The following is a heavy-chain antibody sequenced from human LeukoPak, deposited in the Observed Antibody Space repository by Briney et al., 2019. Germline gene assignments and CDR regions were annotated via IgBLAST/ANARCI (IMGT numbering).Heavy chain of an antibody. J-gene: IGHJ6*03. V-gene: IGHV3-21*01. CDR2: ISSSSSYI. Sequence: GGSLRLSCAASGFTFSSYSMNWVRQAPGKGLEWVSSISSSSSYIYYADSVKGRFTISRDNAKNSLYLQMNSLRAEDTAVYYCARDNSQPLVVVAAYRGYMDVWGKGTTVTVSS. D-gene: IGHD2-15*01. CDR1: GFTFSSYS. CDR3: ARDNSQPLVVVAAYRGYMDV.